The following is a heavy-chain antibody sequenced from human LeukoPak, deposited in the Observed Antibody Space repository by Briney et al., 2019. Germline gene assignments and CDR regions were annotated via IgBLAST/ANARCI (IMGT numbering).Heavy chain of an antibody. V-gene: IGHV3-53*01. CDR1: GFTVSSNY. CDR3: ARGSPGDFFDILTGYYLVGYFDY. CDR2: IYSGVST. D-gene: IGHD3-9*01. Sequence: GGSLRLSCAASGFTVSSNYMNWVRQAPGKGLEWVSVIYSGVSTYYADSVKGRFTISRDNSKNTLYLQMNSLRAEDTAVYYCARGSPGDFFDILTGYYLVGYFDYWGQGTLVTVSS. J-gene: IGHJ4*02.